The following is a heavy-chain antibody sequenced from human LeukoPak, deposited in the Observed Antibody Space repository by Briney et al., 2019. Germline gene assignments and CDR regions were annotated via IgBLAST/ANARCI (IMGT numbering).Heavy chain of an antibody. D-gene: IGHD3-10*01. V-gene: IGHV3-23*01. J-gene: IGHJ4*02. CDR1: GFTFRSYA. Sequence: PGGSLRLSFAASGFTFRSYAMSWVRQAQGKGLEWVSAISGSGGSTYYADSVKGRFTISTDNSKNTLYLQMNSLRAEDTAVYYCAKDRALWFGEILLDYWGQGTLVTVSS. CDR3: AKDRALWFGEILLDY. CDR2: ISGSGGST.